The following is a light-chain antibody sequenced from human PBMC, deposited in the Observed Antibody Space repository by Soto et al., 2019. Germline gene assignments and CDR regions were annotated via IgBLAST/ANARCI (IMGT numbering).Light chain of an antibody. CDR3: SSYTSSSTVV. J-gene: IGLJ2*01. CDR2: DVS. CDR1: SGDVGGYIY. V-gene: IGLV2-14*01. Sequence: QSALTQPASVSGSPGQSITISCTGTSGDVGGYIYVSWYQQHPGKAPKLMIYDVSNRPSGVSNRFSGSKSGNTASLTISGLQAQDEADYYCSSYTSSSTVVFGGGSKVTVL.